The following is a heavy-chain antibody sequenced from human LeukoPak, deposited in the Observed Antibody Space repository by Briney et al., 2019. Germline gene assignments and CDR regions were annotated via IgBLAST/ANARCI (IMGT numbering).Heavy chain of an antibody. V-gene: IGHV3-23*01. CDR2: ISDSGGRT. Sequence: GGSLRLSCAVSGITLSNYGMSWVRQAPGKGLEWVAGISDSGGRTNYADSVKGRSTITRDNPKNILYLQMNSLRAEDTAVYFCAKRGVVIRVILVGFHKEAYYFDSWGQGALVTVSS. CDR3: AKRGVVIRVILVGFHKEAYYFDS. D-gene: IGHD3-22*01. J-gene: IGHJ4*02. CDR1: GITLSNYG.